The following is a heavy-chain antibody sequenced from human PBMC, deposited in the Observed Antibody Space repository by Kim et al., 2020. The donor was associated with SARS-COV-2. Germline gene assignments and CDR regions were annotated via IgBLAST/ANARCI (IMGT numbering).Heavy chain of an antibody. J-gene: IGHJ6*02. CDR3: AKRGLYQLLHFYYGMDV. D-gene: IGHD2-2*01. CDR1: GFTFSSYA. V-gene: IGHV3-23*01. Sequence: GGSLRLSCAASGFTFSSYAMSWVRQAPGKGLEWVSAISGSGGSTYYADSVKGRFTISRDNSKNTLYLQMNSLRAEDTAVYYCAKRGLYQLLHFYYGMDVWGQGTTVTVSS. CDR2: ISGSGGST.